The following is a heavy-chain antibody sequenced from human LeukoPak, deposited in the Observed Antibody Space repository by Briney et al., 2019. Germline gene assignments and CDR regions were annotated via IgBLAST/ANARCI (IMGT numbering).Heavy chain of an antibody. Sequence: HAGRSLRLSCAASGFTFSSYGMHWVRQAPGKGLEWVAGISYDGSEKFYADSVKGRFTISRDNSKNTLYLQVNSLRAEDTAVYYCAKKGIAVAGHFDYWGQGTLVTVSS. D-gene: IGHD6-19*01. CDR2: ISYDGSEK. V-gene: IGHV3-30*18. CDR3: AKKGIAVAGHFDY. J-gene: IGHJ4*02. CDR1: GFTFSSYG.